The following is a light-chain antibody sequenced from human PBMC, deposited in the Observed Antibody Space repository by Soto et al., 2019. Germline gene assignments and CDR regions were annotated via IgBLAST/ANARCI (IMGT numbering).Light chain of an antibody. CDR1: QSISTF. V-gene: IGKV1-39*01. J-gene: IGKJ2*01. Sequence: DIQMTQSPSSLSASVGDTVTVTCRASQSISTFLHWYQHIPGKAPKLLIYSASSLQSGVSSRFSGNGAGTHFTLTISGLQPEDFATYYCQQSFSTPRTVGQGTNLDVK. CDR3: QQSFSTPRT. CDR2: SAS.